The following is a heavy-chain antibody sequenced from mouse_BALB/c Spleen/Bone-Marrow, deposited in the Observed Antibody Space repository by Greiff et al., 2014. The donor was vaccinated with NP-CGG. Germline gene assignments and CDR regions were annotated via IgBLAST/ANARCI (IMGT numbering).Heavy chain of an antibody. Sequence: EVKLMESGAELVKPGASVKLSCTASGFNIKDTYMHWVKQRPEQGLEWIGRIDPANGNTKYDPKFQGKATITADTSSNTAYLQLSSLTSEDTAVYYCAPYYYGSSSFAYWGQGTLFTVSA. CDR1: GFNIKDTY. V-gene: IGHV14-3*02. D-gene: IGHD1-1*01. CDR2: IDPANGNT. CDR3: APYYYGSSSFAY. J-gene: IGHJ3*01.